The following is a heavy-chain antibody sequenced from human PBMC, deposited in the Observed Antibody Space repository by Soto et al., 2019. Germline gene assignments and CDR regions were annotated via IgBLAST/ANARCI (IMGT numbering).Heavy chain of an antibody. CDR3: AKDSFDCSGGSCFNGGFDY. V-gene: IGHV3-23*01. CDR1: GFTFSSYA. D-gene: IGHD2-15*01. CDR2: ISGSGGST. J-gene: IGHJ4*02. Sequence: GGSLRLSCAASGFTFSSYAMSWVRQAPGKGLEWVSAISGSGGSTYYADSVKGRFTISRDNSKNTLYLQMNSLRAEDTAVYYCAKDSFDCSGGSCFNGGFDYWGQGTLVTVSS.